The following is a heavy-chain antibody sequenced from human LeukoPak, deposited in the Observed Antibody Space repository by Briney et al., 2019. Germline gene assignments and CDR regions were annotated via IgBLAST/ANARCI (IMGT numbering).Heavy chain of an antibody. CDR1: GYTFTGYY. Sequence: ASVKASCKASGYTFTGYYMHWVRQAPGQGLEWMGWINPNSGGTNYAQKFQGRVTMTRDTSISTAYMELSRLRSDDMAVYYCARGGGRHCSGGSCYSAVRIYFQHWGQGTLVTVSS. CDR2: INPNSGGT. D-gene: IGHD2-15*01. CDR3: ARGGGRHCSGGSCYSAVRIYFQH. J-gene: IGHJ1*01. V-gene: IGHV1-2*02.